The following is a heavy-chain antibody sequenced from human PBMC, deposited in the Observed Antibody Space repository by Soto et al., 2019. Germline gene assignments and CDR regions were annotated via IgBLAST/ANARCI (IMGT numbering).Heavy chain of an antibody. D-gene: IGHD6-13*01. CDR2: IYHSGST. V-gene: IGHV4-4*02. CDR3: AREAGIAREKNWFDP. Sequence: QVQLQESGPGLVKPSGTLSLTCAVSGGSISSSNWWSWVRQPPGKGLEWIGEIYHSGSTNYNPSLKGRVTITVDKSKNQFALKLSSVTAADTAVYYCAREAGIAREKNWFDPWGQGTLVTVSS. J-gene: IGHJ5*02. CDR1: GGSISSSNW.